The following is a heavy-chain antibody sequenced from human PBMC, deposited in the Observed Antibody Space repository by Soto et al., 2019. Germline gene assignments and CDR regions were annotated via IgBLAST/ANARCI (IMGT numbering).Heavy chain of an antibody. J-gene: IGHJ4*02. CDR3: ARDSGYCSSTSCTPDY. Sequence: ASVKVSCKASGYTFTSYAMHWVRQAPGQRLEWMGWINAGNGNTKYSQKFQGRVTITRDTSASTAYMELSSLRSEDTAVYYCARDSGYCSSTSCTPDYWGQGTLVTVSS. D-gene: IGHD2-2*01. V-gene: IGHV1-3*01. CDR2: INAGNGNT. CDR1: GYTFTSYA.